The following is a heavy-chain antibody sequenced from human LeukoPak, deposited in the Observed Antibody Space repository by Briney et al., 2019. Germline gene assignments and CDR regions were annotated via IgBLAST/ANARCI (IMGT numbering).Heavy chain of an antibody. Sequence: GGSLRLSCAASGFTFSSYGMHWVRQAPGKGLEWVAVIWYDGSNKYYADSVKGRFTISRDNSKNTLYLQMNSLRAEDTAVYYCARILSYGDFINYYYYYGMDVWGQGTTVTVSS. D-gene: IGHD4-17*01. J-gene: IGHJ6*02. CDR1: GFTFSSYG. CDR2: IWYDGSNK. CDR3: ARILSYGDFINYYYYYGMDV. V-gene: IGHV3-33*01.